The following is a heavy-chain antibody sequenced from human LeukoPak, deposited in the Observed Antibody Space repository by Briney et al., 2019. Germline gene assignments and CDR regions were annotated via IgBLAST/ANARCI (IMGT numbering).Heavy chain of an antibody. D-gene: IGHD2-2*01. CDR1: GDSVSSNSVT. J-gene: IGHJ5*02. V-gene: IGHV6-1*01. Sequence: SQTLSLTCAISGDSVSSNSVTWNWIRQSPSRGLEWLGRTYYRSTWYNDYAVSVRGRITVNPNTSKNQFSLHLNSVTPEDTAVYYCARRLTQYDCFDPWGQGTLVTVSS. CDR2: TYYRSTWYN. CDR3: ARRLTQYDCFDP.